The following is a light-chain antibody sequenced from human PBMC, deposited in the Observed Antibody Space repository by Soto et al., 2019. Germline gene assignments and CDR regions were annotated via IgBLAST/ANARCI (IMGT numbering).Light chain of an antibody. CDR1: QNNFFNSNKKNY. J-gene: IGKJ2*01. Sequence: ENVNNQSPDPPAGALGGEAPNHRKARQNNFFNSNKKNYLAWYQQKPGQPPKLLISWASTRASGVPDRFSGSGSGTDFTLTISSLQAEDVAVYYCLQYYNLYTFGQGTKLEI. V-gene: IGKV4-1*01. CDR3: LQYYNLYT. CDR2: WAS.